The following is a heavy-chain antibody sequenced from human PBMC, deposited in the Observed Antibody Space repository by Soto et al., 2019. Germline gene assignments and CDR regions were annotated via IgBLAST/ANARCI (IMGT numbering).Heavy chain of an antibody. D-gene: IGHD6-13*01. CDR2: INSDGSST. V-gene: IGHV3-74*01. CDR3: ARDGRIAAAAMDV. J-gene: IGHJ6*04. CDR1: GFTFSSYW. Sequence: GGSLRLSCAASGFTFSSYWMHWVRQAPGKGLVWVSRINSDGSSTSYADSVKGRFTISRDNAKNTLYLQMNSLRAEDTAVCYCARDGRIAAAAMDVWGKGTTVTVSS.